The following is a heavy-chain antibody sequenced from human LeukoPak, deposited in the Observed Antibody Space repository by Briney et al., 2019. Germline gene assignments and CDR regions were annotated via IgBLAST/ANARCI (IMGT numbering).Heavy chain of an antibody. Sequence: GGSLSLSCAASGFTLTSYAMSWVRQAAGNGREWVSAISSSGGSTYYADSVNGRFTISRDNSKNTLYLQMNSLRAEDTAVYYCAKEGRFGEYDYWGQGTLVTVSS. CDR3: AKEGRFGEYDY. D-gene: IGHD3-10*01. V-gene: IGHV3-23*01. J-gene: IGHJ4*02. CDR1: GFTLTSYA. CDR2: ISSSGGST.